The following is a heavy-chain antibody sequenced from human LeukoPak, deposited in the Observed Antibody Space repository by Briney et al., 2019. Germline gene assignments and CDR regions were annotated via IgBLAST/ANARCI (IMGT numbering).Heavy chain of an antibody. Sequence: KPSETLSLTCTVSGGSISSFYWSWIRQPPGKGLEWIGYVSYNGSTNYNPSLKSRVTISVDTSKNQFSLNMSSVTAAETAVYYCARGGSSWYKGAFDIWGQGTMVTVSS. V-gene: IGHV4-59*01. CDR2: VSYNGST. CDR3: ARGGSSWYKGAFDI. CDR1: GGSISSFY. D-gene: IGHD6-13*01. J-gene: IGHJ3*02.